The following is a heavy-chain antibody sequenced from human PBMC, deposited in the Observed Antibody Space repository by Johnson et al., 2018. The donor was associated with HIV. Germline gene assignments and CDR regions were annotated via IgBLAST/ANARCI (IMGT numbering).Heavy chain of an antibody. D-gene: IGHD1-1*01. V-gene: IGHV3-13*01. Sequence: VQLVESGGGLVQPGGSLRLSCAASGFTFSSYDMHWVRQATGKGLEWVSAIGTAGDTYYPGSVKGRFTISRENAKNSLYLQMNSLRAEDTALYYCARVALNVGNDAFDIWGQGTMVTVSS. J-gene: IGHJ3*02. CDR2: IGTAGDT. CDR1: GFTFSSYD. CDR3: ARVALNVGNDAFDI.